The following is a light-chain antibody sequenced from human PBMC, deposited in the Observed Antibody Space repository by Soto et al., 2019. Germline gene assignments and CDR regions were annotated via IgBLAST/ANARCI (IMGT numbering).Light chain of an antibody. V-gene: IGLV7-46*01. CDR1: TGAVVSGHY. CDR2: DTT. J-gene: IGLJ3*02. CDR3: LLADSGTEV. Sequence: QAVVTQEPSLTVSPGGTVTLTCGSSTGAVVSGHYPYWFQQKPGQAPRTLIYDTTKKHSWTPARFSGSLLGGKAALTLSGAQPEDEAEYYCLLADSGTEVFGGGTKVTVL.